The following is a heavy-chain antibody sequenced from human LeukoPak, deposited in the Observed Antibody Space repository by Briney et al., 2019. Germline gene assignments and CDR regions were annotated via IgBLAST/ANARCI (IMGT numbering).Heavy chain of an antibody. CDR1: GGTFSSYA. V-gene: IGHV1-69*06. J-gene: IGHJ6*03. CDR2: IIPIFGTA. Sequence: ASVKVSCKGSGGTFSSYAISWVRQAPGQGLEWMGGIIPIFGTANYAQKFQGRVTITADKSTSTAYMELSSLRSEDTAVYYCARMRTVALYYYYYMDVWGKGTTVTISS. CDR3: ARMRTVALYYYYYMDV. D-gene: IGHD4-23*01.